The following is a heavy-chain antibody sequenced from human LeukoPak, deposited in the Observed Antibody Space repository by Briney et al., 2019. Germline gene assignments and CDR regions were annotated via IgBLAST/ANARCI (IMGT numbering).Heavy chain of an antibody. V-gene: IGHV4-4*07. Sequence: SETLSLTCSVSGVSISAYYWSWIRQPAGKGLEWIGRIYPGESIYASENTNYNPSLKSRVSMSGDTSKNQVSLKLRSVTAADTAVYYCARDPTTVTTILDSWGQGTLVTVSS. D-gene: IGHD4-17*01. CDR1: GVSISAYY. J-gene: IGHJ4*02. CDR2: IYPGESIYASENT. CDR3: ARDPTTVTTILDS.